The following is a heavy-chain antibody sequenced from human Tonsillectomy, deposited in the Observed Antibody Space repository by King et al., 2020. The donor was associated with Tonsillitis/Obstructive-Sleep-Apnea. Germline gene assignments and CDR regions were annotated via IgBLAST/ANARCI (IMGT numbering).Heavy chain of an antibody. J-gene: IGHJ3*02. Sequence: VQLVQSGAEVRKPGSSVKVSCTASGGTFSSYAISWVRQAPGQGLEWMGGIIPIFGTANYAQKFQGRVTITADESTSTAYMELSSLRSEDTAVYYCAIRNRFLEWLPKDTFDIWGQGTMVTVSS. D-gene: IGHD3-3*01. CDR2: IIPIFGTA. CDR3: AIRNRFLEWLPKDTFDI. V-gene: IGHV1-69*01. CDR1: GGTFSSYA.